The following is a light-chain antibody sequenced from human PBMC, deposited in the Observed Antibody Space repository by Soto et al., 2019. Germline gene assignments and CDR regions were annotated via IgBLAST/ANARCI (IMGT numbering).Light chain of an antibody. CDR1: SSDVGGYNY. CDR3: SSYTSTSTYV. Sequence: QSALTQPASVSGSPGQSIAISCTGTSSDVGGYNYVSWYQQHPGKAPKLMVYDVSNRPSGVSNRFSGSKSGNTASLTISGLQAEYESDYYCSSYTSTSTYVLGTGTKVTIL. V-gene: IGLV2-14*01. CDR2: DVS. J-gene: IGLJ1*01.